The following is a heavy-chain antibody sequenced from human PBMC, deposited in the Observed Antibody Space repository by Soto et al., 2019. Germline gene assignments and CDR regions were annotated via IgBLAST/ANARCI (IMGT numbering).Heavy chain of an antibody. D-gene: IGHD2-21*02. V-gene: IGHV4-30-4*01. J-gene: IGHJ4*02. CDR1: GGSISSSGNYY. Sequence: QVQLQESGPGLVKPSQTLSLTCAVSGGSISSSGNYYWSWIRQPPGKGLEWIGFIYYSGSTYYNPALRSRLTISGDTAKNQFSLDLTSMTAADTAMYYCARGGWHGGDWYVDYWGQGTLVTVSS. CDR2: IYYSGST. CDR3: ARGGWHGGDWYVDY.